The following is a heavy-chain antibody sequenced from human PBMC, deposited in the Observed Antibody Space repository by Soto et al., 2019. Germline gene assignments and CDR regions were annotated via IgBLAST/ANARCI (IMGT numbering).Heavy chain of an antibody. CDR3: AREYTAWPLAYGLDV. CDR2: ISSRSDI. Sequence: GGSLRLSCVGSGFTFSNYSINWVRQAPGKGLEWVSSISSRSDIYFADSVKGRFTISRDNAKNSVSLQMISLRAEDTAVYYCAREYTAWPLAYGLDVWGQGTTVTVSS. V-gene: IGHV3-21*01. D-gene: IGHD2-2*02. CDR1: GFTFSNYS. J-gene: IGHJ6*02.